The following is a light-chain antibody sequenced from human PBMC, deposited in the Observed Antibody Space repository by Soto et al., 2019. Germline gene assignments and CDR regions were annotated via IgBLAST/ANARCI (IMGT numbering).Light chain of an antibody. V-gene: IGKV3-20*01. CDR3: HQYGSSLRT. CDR1: QSVSSNY. J-gene: IGKJ1*01. CDR2: GGS. Sequence: EIVLTQSPGTLSLSPGERATLSCRASQSVSSNYLGWYQKKPGQPPRLLIYGGSSRATGIPDRFSGGGSGTDFTLTIIRLEPEDFAVYYCHQYGSSLRTFGQGTKVDNK.